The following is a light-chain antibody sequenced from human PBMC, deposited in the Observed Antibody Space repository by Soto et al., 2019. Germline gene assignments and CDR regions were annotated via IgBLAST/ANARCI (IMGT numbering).Light chain of an antibody. CDR2: ATS. Sequence: DVQMTQSPSSVSASVGDSVTITCRASQGIANYLSWFQQKPGKAPKALIYATSTLQTGVPSRFSGSGSGTDFTLTISSLQSEDFVTYYCQQYNSYPITFGQGTRLEMK. V-gene: IGKV1-16*01. J-gene: IGKJ5*01. CDR3: QQYNSYPIT. CDR1: QGIANY.